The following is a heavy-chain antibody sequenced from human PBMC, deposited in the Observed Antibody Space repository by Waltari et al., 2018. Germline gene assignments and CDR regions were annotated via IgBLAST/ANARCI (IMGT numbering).Heavy chain of an antibody. Sequence: EVQLVESGGGLVQPGGSLRLSCAASGFTFSDHDMDWVRQAPGKGLEWVGRTRNKANSYTTEYAASVKGRFTIAKDDSKTSLYLQMNSLKTEDTAVYYCASHYGDRDYWGQGTLVTVSS. J-gene: IGHJ4*02. CDR3: ASHYGDRDY. CDR2: TRNKANSYTT. D-gene: IGHD4-17*01. V-gene: IGHV3-72*01. CDR1: GFTFSDHD.